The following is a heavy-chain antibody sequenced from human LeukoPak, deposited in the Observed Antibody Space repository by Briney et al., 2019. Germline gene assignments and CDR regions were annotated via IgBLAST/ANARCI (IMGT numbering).Heavy chain of an antibody. V-gene: IGHV4-59*08. CDR1: GGSINNYY. J-gene: IGHJ4*02. Sequence: PSETLSLTCTVSGGSINNYYWSWIRQPPGKGLEWIGYIYYSGTTNYNPSLKSRVTISVDTSKNQFSLKLSSVTAADTAVYYCARSGDILTAYYYYFDYWGQGTLVTVSS. CDR2: IYYSGTT. CDR3: ARSGDILTAYYYYFDY. D-gene: IGHD3-9*01.